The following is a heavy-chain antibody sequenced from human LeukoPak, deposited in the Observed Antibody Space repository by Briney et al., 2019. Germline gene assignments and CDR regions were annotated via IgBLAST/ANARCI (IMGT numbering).Heavy chain of an antibody. CDR2: IRYDGSNK. D-gene: IGHD2-8*01. CDR3: AKEDCTNGVCSPYYFDY. V-gene: IGHV3-30*02. CDR1: RFTFSSYG. Sequence: GGSLRLSCAAYRFTFSSYGMHWVRQAPGKGLEWVALIRYDGSNKYYADSVKGRFTISRDNSKNTLYLQMNSLRAEDTAVYYCAKEDCTNGVCSPYYFDYWGHGTLVTVSS. J-gene: IGHJ4*01.